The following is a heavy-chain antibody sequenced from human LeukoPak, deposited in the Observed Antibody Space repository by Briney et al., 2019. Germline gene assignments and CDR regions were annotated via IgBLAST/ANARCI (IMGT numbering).Heavy chain of an antibody. CDR3: AKEIGDSGSPFLGDYYFAY. V-gene: IGHV1-24*01. J-gene: IGHJ4*02. CDR2: FDPEDSET. D-gene: IGHD3-10*01. Sequence: GASVKVSCKVSGYTLTELSMHWVRQAPGKGLEWMGGFDPEDSETIYAQKFQGRVTMTEDTSTDTAYMELSSLRSEDTAVYYCAKEIGDSGSPFLGDYYFAYWGQGTLVTVSS. CDR1: GYTLTELS.